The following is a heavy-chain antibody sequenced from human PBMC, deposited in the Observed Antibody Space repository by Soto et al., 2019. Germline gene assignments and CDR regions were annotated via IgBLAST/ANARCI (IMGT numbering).Heavy chain of an antibody. J-gene: IGHJ6*02. CDR2: INTHNGNT. Sequence: ASVKVSCKASGYTFTTYGISWVRQAPGQGLEWLGWINTHNGNTNYAQNLQGRVIMTADTSTSTAYMELRSLRSDDTAIYYCTREGSAPYYYYGMDAWGPGTTVTVSS. V-gene: IGHV1-18*01. CDR1: GYTFTTYG. D-gene: IGHD3-10*01. CDR3: TREGSAPYYYYGMDA.